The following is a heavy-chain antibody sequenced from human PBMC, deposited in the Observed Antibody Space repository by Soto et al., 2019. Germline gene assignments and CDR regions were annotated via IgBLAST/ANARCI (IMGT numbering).Heavy chain of an antibody. D-gene: IGHD3-9*01. V-gene: IGHV3-30*04. CDR2: ISYDGRQK. Sequence: AWSLRLSCVASGITFSSYAMHWVRQAPGKGLEWVAVISYDGRQKHYVDSVKGRFTISRDESDNTLYLQMNSLRPEDTAVYYCAKDGYFDTYYFDHWGQGTLVTVSS. CDR1: GITFSSYA. J-gene: IGHJ4*02. CDR3: AKDGYFDTYYFDH.